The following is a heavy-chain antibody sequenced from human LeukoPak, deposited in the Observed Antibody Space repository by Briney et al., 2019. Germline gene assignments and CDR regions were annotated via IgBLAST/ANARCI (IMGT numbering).Heavy chain of an antibody. CDR3: AKDGGSITGTTFYAPGPKRATTYYFDY. CDR2: ISGSGGST. J-gene: IGHJ4*02. CDR1: GFTFSSYG. Sequence: GSLRLSCAASGFTFSSYGMSWVRQAPGKGLEWVSAISGSGGSTYYADSVKGLFTISRDNSKNTLYLQMNSLRAEDTAVYYCAKDGGSITGTTFYAPGPKRATTYYFDYWGQGTLVTVSS. V-gene: IGHV3-23*01. D-gene: IGHD1-20*01.